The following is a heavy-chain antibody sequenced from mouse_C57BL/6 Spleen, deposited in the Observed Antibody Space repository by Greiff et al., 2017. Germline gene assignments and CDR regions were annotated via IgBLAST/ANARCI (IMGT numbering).Heavy chain of an antibody. CDR1: GYTFTSYW. Sequence: QVQLQQSGAELVKPGASVKLSCKASGYTFTSYWMHWVKQRPGQGLEWIGMIHPNSGSTNYNEKFKSKATLTVDKSSSTAYMQLSSLTSEDSAVYYCAIPYYGGSHWYFDVWGTGTTVTVSS. CDR2: IHPNSGST. D-gene: IGHD1-1*01. J-gene: IGHJ1*03. CDR3: AIPYYGGSHWYFDV. V-gene: IGHV1-64*01.